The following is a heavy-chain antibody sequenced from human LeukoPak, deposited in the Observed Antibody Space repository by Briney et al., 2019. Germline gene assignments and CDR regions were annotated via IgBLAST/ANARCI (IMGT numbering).Heavy chain of an antibody. V-gene: IGHV3-23*01. Sequence: GGSLRCSCAASGFTFSSYGMSWLRQAPGKGLKWVSSISGDSRSTYYADSVKGRFTISKDNSKNTMYLQMINLRAEDTAIYYCAKRVPYTSSSVYFDYWGQGTLVTVSS. CDR3: AKRVPYTSSSVYFDY. CDR2: ISGDSRST. J-gene: IGHJ4*02. D-gene: IGHD6-6*01. CDR1: GFTFSSYG.